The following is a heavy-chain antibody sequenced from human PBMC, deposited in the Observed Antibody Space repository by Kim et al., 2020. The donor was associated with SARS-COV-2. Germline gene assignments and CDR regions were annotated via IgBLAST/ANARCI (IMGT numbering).Heavy chain of an antibody. V-gene: IGHV3-23*01. D-gene: IGHD6-6*01. J-gene: IGHJ4*02. CDR3: AKDSSHYRFFDY. CDR2: T. Sequence: TFSANSGKGRFTISRDNSKNTLYLHMNGLGPEDTAVYFCAKDSSHYRFFDYWGQGTLVTVSS.